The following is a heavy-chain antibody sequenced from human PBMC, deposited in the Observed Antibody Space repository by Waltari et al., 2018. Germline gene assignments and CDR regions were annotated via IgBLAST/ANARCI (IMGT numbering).Heavy chain of an antibody. CDR1: GGTFGPHW. Sequence: EVQVVQSGGGLVQPGGSLRLSCTASGGTFGPHWVHWVRQIPGKGLMWVAGVNLEGTIIRFADPVKGRFTVSRDNARNAVHLQMNSLRVDDTAVYFCGTLEAVASWGQGTLVTVSS. CDR2: VNLEGTII. V-gene: IGHV3-74*01. CDR3: GTLEAVAS. J-gene: IGHJ5*02.